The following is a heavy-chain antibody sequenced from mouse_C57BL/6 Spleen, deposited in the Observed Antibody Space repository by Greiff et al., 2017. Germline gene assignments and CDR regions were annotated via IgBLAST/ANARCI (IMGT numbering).Heavy chain of an antibody. D-gene: IGHD2-2*01. CDR3: ARLVKNWYFDV. CDR2: IDPSDSYT. CDR1: GYTFTSYW. V-gene: IGHV1-50*01. J-gene: IGHJ1*03. Sequence: VQLQQPGAELVKPGASVKLSCKASGYTFTSYWMQWVKQRPGQGLEWIGEIDPSDSYTNYNPKFKGKATLTVDTSSSTAYMQLSSLTSEDSAVYYCARLVKNWYFDVWGTGTTVTVSS.